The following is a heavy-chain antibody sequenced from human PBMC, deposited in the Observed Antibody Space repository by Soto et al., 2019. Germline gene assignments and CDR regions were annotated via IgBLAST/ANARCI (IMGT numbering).Heavy chain of an antibody. CDR2: IYYSGST. CDR3: ARSYDYIWGSYDC. Sequence: GSLRLSCTVSGGSISSSSYYWGWIRQPPGKGLEWIGSIYYSGSTYYNPSLKSRVTISVDTSKNQFSLKLSSVTAADTAVYYCARSYDYIWGSYDCWGQGTLVTVSS. J-gene: IGHJ4*02. CDR1: GGSISSSSYY. D-gene: IGHD3-16*01. V-gene: IGHV4-39*01.